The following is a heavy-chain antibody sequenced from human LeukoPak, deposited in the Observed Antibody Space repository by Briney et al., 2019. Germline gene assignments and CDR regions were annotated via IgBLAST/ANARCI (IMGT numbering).Heavy chain of an antibody. D-gene: IGHD3-10*02. CDR1: GYTFTSYA. CDR3: AREGKLFGELSAYYYGMDV. Sequence: ASVKVSCKASGYTFTSYAMNWVRQAPGQGLEWMGWINTNTGNPTYAQGFTGRFVFSLDTSVSTAYLQISSLKAEDTAVYYCAREGKLFGELSAYYYGMDVWGQGTTVTVSS. J-gene: IGHJ6*02. CDR2: INTNTGNP. V-gene: IGHV7-4-1*02.